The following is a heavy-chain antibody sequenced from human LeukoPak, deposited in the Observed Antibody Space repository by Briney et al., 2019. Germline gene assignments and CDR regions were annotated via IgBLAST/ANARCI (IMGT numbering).Heavy chain of an antibody. Sequence: HPGGSLRLSCAASGFTFTNYAMHWVRQAPGKGLEWVANILYDGSRKNYADSVKGRFSVYRDNSNYSLYLQMNSLRIEDTAVYYCANFEGSSQAFHIWGQGTLVTVSS. D-gene: IGHD6-13*01. J-gene: IGHJ3*02. V-gene: IGHV3-30*18. CDR2: ILYDGSRK. CDR3: ANFEGSSQAFHI. CDR1: GFTFTNYA.